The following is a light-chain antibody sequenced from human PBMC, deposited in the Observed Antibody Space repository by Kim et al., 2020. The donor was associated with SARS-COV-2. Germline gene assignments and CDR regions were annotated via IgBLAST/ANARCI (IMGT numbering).Light chain of an antibody. V-gene: IGLV7-46*01. CDR1: TGSVTTDHY. CDR3: LLSYRDPRGV. Sequence: GGTVTLAGGSSTGSVTTDHYPYWFQQKPGQAPRTLIFDTSRRHSWTPARFSGSLFGARAALTLSGAQPEDEADYYCLLSYRDPRGVFGGGTQLTVL. J-gene: IGLJ3*02. CDR2: DTS.